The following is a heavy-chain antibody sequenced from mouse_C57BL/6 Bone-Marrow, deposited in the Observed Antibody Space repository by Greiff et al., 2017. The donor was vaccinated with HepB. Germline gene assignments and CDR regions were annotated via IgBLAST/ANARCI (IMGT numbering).Heavy chain of an antibody. Sequence: DVHLVESGGGLVKPGGSLKLSCAASGFTFSDYGMHWVRQAPEKGLEWVAYISSGSSTIYYADTVKGRFTISRDNAKNTLFLQMTSLRSEDTAMYYCARSPSPFITTPYWGQGTTLTVSS. D-gene: IGHD1-1*01. CDR3: ARSPSPFITTPY. V-gene: IGHV5-17*01. CDR1: GFTFSDYG. CDR2: ISSGSSTI. J-gene: IGHJ2*01.